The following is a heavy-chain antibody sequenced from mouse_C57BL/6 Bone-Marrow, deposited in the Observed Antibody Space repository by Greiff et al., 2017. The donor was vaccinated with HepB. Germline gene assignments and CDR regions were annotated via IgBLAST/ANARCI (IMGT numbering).Heavy chain of an antibody. CDR2: IDPENGDT. J-gene: IGHJ3*01. D-gene: IGHD1-1*01. V-gene: IGHV14-4*01. CDR1: GFNIKDDY. Sequence: EVKLVESGAELVRPGASVKLSCTASGFNIKDDYMHWVKQRPEQGLEWIGWIDPENGDTEYASKFQGKATITADTSSNTAYLQLSSLTSEDTAVYYCTTSLTGMAYWGQGTLVTVSA. CDR3: TTSLTGMAY.